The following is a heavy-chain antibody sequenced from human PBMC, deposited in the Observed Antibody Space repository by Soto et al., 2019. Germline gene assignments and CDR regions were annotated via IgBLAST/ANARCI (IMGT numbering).Heavy chain of an antibody. CDR3: ARARAPYYYDSSGYYYYGMDV. CDR2: IIPIFGTA. Sequence: SVKVSCKASGGTFSSYAISWVRQAPGQGLEWMGGIIPIFGTANYAQKFQGRVTITADESTSTAYMELSSLRSEDTAVYYCARARAPYYYDSSGYYYYGMDVWGQGTTVTVSS. J-gene: IGHJ6*02. CDR1: GGTFSSYA. V-gene: IGHV1-69*13. D-gene: IGHD3-22*01.